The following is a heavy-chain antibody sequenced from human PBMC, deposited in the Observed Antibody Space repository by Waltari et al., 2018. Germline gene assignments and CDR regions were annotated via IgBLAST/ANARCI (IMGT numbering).Heavy chain of an antibody. Sequence: QVQLQESGPGLVKPSQTLSLTCTVSGGPPSSGGYYRSWIRQHPGKGLEWIGYIYYSGSTYYNPSLKSRVTISVDTSKNQFSLKLSSVTAADTAVYYCAGTSIAAAGTGFDYWGQGTLVTVSS. D-gene: IGHD6-13*01. CDR2: IYYSGST. CDR3: AGTSIAAAGTGFDY. J-gene: IGHJ4*02. V-gene: IGHV4-31*03. CDR1: GGPPSSGGYY.